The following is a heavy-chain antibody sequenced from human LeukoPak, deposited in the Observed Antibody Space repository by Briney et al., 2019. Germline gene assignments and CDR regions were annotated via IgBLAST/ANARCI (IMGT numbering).Heavy chain of an antibody. Sequence: SETLSLTCTVSGGSISSFYWRWIRHPPGKGREWIGYTHYSRSTNYNPSLKGRVTISVHTSKNQYSLKLSSVTAADTAVYYCASMVVAAQYYFDYWGQGTLVTVSS. CDR2: THYSRST. CDR3: ASMVVAAQYYFDY. CDR1: GGSISSFY. D-gene: IGHD2-15*01. J-gene: IGHJ4*02. V-gene: IGHV4-59*08.